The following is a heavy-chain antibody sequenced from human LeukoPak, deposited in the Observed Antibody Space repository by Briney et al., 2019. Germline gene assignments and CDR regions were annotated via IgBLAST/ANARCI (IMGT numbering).Heavy chain of an antibody. D-gene: IGHD1-26*01. CDR2: ISSSGTTI. CDR1: GFTFSSYE. CDR3: AKDGGTHFDH. J-gene: IGHJ4*02. V-gene: IGHV3-48*03. Sequence: GGSLRLSCAASGFTFSSYEMNWVRQAPGKVLEWVSYISSSGTTISYAQSVKGRFTITRDNAQNSLTLHMNTLRADDTAVYYCAKDGGTHFDHWGQGTLVTVSS.